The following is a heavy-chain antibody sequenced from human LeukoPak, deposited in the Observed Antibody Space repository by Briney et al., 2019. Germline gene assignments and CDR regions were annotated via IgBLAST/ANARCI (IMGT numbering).Heavy chain of an antibody. CDR1: GFTFDDYG. CDR3: AKRSNSGWNLDY. Sequence: PGGSLRLSXAASGFTFDDYGMSWVRQAPGKGLEWVSGINWSGGRTGYADSVKGRFTISRDNAKNSLYLQMNSLRAEDTALYYCAKRSNSGWNLDYWGQRTLVTVSS. D-gene: IGHD6-19*01. J-gene: IGHJ4*02. V-gene: IGHV3-20*04. CDR2: INWSGGRT.